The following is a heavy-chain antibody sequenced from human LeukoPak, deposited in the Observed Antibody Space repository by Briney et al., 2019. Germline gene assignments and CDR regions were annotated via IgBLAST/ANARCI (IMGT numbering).Heavy chain of an antibody. CDR1: GFTFSSYA. CDR3: AKDRGPMVRGVDY. J-gene: IGHJ4*02. D-gene: IGHD3-10*01. V-gene: IGHV3-23*01. CDR2: ISASGGTT. Sequence: PGRSLRLSCAASGFTFSSYAISWVRQAPGKGLEWVSAISASGGTTYYADSVKGRFTISRDSSKNTLYLQMNSLRAEDTAVYYCAKDRGPMVRGVDYWGQGTLVTVSS.